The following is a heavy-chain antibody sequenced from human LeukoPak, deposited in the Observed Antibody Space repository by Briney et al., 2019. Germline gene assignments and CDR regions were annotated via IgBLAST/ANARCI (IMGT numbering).Heavy chain of an antibody. Sequence: ASVKVSCKASGGTFSSYAISWVRQAPGQGLEWMGGIIPIFGTANYAQKFQGRVTITADESTSTAYMELSSLRSEDTAVYYCARVGTPSRIYGDYLFDYWGQGTLVTVSS. D-gene: IGHD4-17*01. V-gene: IGHV1-69*13. J-gene: IGHJ4*02. CDR1: GGTFSSYA. CDR2: IIPIFGTA. CDR3: ARVGTPSRIYGDYLFDY.